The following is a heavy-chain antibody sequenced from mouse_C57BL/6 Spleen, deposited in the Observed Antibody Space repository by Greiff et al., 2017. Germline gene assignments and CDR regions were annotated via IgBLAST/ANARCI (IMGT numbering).Heavy chain of an antibody. D-gene: IGHD2-3*01. CDR2: IWSGGSK. Sequence: QVQLQQSGPGLVQPSPSLSITCTVSGFSLTSYGVHWVRQPPGKGLEWLGVIWSGGSKDYNAAFISRLSNSKDNSKSQVFFKMNSLQADDTAIYYCAKMGYDGYPYAMDYWGQGTSVTVSS. J-gene: IGHJ4*01. CDR3: AKMGYDGYPYAMDY. V-gene: IGHV2-4*01. CDR1: GFSLTSYG.